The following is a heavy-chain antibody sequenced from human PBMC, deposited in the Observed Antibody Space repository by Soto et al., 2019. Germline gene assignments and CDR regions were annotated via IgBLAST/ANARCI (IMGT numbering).Heavy chain of an antibody. J-gene: IGHJ6*02. CDR1: GSAITRYY. D-gene: IGHD6-19*01. CDR3: ARDTSGWSLNGLDV. Sequence: QVDLVQSGAEVKKPGASVTISCKASGSAITRYYIHWVRQAPGRGLEWMGIINPGGGSPRYAQKSPDRVTIDKDTSTGTVYMDLRSLRTEDTAVYYCARDTSGWSLNGLDVWGQGTTVNVSS. V-gene: IGHV1-46*01. CDR2: INPGGGSP.